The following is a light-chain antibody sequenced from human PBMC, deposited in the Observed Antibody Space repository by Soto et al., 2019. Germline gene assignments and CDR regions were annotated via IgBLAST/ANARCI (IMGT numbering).Light chain of an antibody. J-gene: IGLJ2*01. CDR3: QSYASSLSGPV. V-gene: IGLV1-40*01. CDR2: GNS. CDR1: SSNIGAGYD. Sequence: QSVLTQPASVSGAPGQRVTISCTGSSSNIGAGYDVHWYQQLPGTAPKLLIYGNSNRPSGVPDRFSGSKSGTSASLAITGLQAEDEADYYCQSYASSLSGPVFGGGTKLTVL.